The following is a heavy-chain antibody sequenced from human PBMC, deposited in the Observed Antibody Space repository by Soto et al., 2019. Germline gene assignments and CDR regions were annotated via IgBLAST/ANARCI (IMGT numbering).Heavy chain of an antibody. CDR1: GFTFDDYT. CDR2: ISWDGGST. D-gene: IGHD5-18*01. Sequence: GGSLRLSCAASGFTFDDYTMHWVRQAPGKGLEWVSLISWDGGSTYYADSVKGRFTISRDNSKNSLYLQMNSLRTEDTALYYCAKEGRVWLRGGGMDVWGQGTTVTVSS. CDR3: AKEGRVWLRGGGMDV. V-gene: IGHV3-43*01. J-gene: IGHJ6*02.